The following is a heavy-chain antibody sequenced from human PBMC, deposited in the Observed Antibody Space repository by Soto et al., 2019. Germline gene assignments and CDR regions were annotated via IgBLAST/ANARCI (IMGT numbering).Heavy chain of an antibody. CDR3: ARTYRDFYGLDV. CDR2: ISAAGDP. V-gene: IGHV3-13*05. D-gene: IGHD4-4*01. J-gene: IGHJ6*02. CDR1: GFTFRNYD. Sequence: EVQLVESGGGLVQPGGSLRLSCEASGFTFRNYDMHWVRQGTGKGLEWVSGISAAGDPDYADSVEGRFTISRENAQNSFFLQRNSLRVGATAVYYCARTYRDFYGLDVWGQGTKVIVSS.